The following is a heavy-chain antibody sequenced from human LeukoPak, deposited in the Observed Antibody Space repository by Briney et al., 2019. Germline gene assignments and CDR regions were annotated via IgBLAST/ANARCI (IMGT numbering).Heavy chain of an antibody. V-gene: IGHV3-30*03. CDR3: ARDSGYSGSYYPFGY. CDR1: GFTFSTYG. J-gene: IGHJ4*02. Sequence: GGSLRLSCAASGFTFSTYGMHWVRQAPGKGLEWVAVISYDGSNKYYADSVKGRFTISRDNSKNTLYLQMNSLRAEDTAVYYCARDSGYSGSYYPFGYWGQGTLVTVSS. CDR2: ISYDGSNK. D-gene: IGHD1-26*01.